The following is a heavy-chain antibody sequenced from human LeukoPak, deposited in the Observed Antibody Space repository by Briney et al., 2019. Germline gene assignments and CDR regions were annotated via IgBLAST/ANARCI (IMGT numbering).Heavy chain of an antibody. Sequence: GASVTVSCKASGYSFTSYAMHWVRQAPGQRLEWMGWINAGNGNTKYSQKFQGRVTITRDTSASTAYMELSSLRSEDTAVYYCARTTAMVTIFDYWGQGTLVTVSS. J-gene: IGHJ4*02. D-gene: IGHD5-18*01. CDR1: GYSFTSYA. CDR3: ARTTAMVTIFDY. CDR2: INAGNGNT. V-gene: IGHV1-3*01.